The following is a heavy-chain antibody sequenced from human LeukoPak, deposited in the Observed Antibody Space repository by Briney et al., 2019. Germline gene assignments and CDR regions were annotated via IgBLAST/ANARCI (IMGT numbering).Heavy chain of an antibody. CDR1: GGSISSSAYH. Sequence: LSLTCSVSGGSISSSAYHWSWVRQAPGKGLEWVSVIYSGGSTYYADSVKGRFTISRDNSKNTLYLQMNSLRAEDTAMYYCARAVFLGYCSGTSCVDYWGQGTLVTVSS. CDR2: IYSGGST. V-gene: IGHV3-53*01. CDR3: ARAVFLGYCSGTSCVDY. D-gene: IGHD2-2*01. J-gene: IGHJ4*02.